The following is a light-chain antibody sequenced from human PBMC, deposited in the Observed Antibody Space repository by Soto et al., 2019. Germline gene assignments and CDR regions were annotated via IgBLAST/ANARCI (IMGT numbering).Light chain of an antibody. Sequence: QSVLTQPASVSGSPGQSITISCTGTSNDVGGYNYVSWYQHHPGKAPKLMIYEVSDRPSGVSNRFSGSKSGNTASLTISGLQAEDGADYYCSSYTGSNIRYVFGTGTKVTVL. CDR2: EVS. V-gene: IGLV2-14*01. CDR3: SSYTGSNIRYV. J-gene: IGLJ1*01. CDR1: SNDVGGYNY.